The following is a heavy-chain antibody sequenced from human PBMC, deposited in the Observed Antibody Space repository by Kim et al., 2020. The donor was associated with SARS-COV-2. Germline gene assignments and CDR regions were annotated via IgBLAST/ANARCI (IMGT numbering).Heavy chain of an antibody. CDR1: GGSISSSSYY. CDR2: IYYSGST. Sequence: SETLSLTCTVSGGSISSSSYYWGWIRQPPGKGLEWIGNIYYSGSTYYNPSLKSRVTISVDTSKNQFSLKLSSVTAADTAVYYCARVGSWYGLAFDIWGQG. CDR3: ARVGSWYGLAFDI. J-gene: IGHJ3*02. D-gene: IGHD6-13*01. V-gene: IGHV4-39*01.